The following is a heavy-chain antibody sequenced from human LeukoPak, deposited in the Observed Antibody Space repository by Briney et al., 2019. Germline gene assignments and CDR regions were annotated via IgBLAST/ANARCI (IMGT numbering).Heavy chain of an antibody. CDR2: IYPGDSDT. Sequence: GESLKISCKGSGYSFLSHWIGWVRQMPGKGLEWMGIIYPGDSDTRYNPSFQGQVTISADKSISTAYLQWSSLRASDTAMYYCARHASPYSSNYYFDYWGQGALVTVSS. CDR3: ARHASPYSSNYYFDY. V-gene: IGHV5-51*01. J-gene: IGHJ4*02. D-gene: IGHD6-13*01. CDR1: GYSFLSHW.